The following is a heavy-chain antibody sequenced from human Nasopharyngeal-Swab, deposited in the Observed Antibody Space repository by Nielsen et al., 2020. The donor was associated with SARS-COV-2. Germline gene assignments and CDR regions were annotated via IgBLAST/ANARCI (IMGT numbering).Heavy chain of an antibody. D-gene: IGHD3-10*01. J-gene: IGHJ6*02. CDR2: FDPEDGET. CDR3: ATGFAITMVRGVRYYYYGMDV. Sequence: ASVKVSCKVSGYTLTELSMHRVRQAPGKGLEWMGGFDPEDGETIYAQKFQGRVTMTEDTSTDTAYMELSSLRSEDTAVYYCATGFAITMVRGVRYYYYGMDVWGQGTTVTVSS. V-gene: IGHV1-24*01. CDR1: GYTLTELS.